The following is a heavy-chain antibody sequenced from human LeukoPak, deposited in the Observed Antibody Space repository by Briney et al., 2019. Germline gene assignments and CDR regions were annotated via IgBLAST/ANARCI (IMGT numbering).Heavy chain of an antibody. V-gene: IGHV3-9*01. CDR2: ISWNSGSI. Sequence: GGSLRLSCAASGFTFDDYAMHWVRQAPGKGLEWVSGISWNSGSIGYADSVKGRFTISRDNAKNSLYLQMNSLRAEDTALYYCAKEGPYGSGSYPDYWGQGTLVTVSS. D-gene: IGHD3-10*01. J-gene: IGHJ4*02. CDR3: AKEGPYGSGSYPDY. CDR1: GFTFDDYA.